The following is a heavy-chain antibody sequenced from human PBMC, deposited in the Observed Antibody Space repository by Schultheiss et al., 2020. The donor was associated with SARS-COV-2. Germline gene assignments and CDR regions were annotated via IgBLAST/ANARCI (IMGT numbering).Heavy chain of an antibody. D-gene: IGHD2-2*01. CDR1: GFTFSSYA. CDR3: TRHTGGLGYCSSTSCYPNAFDI. J-gene: IGHJ3*02. V-gene: IGHV3-48*01. Sequence: GGSLRLSCAASGFTFSSYAMSWVRQAPGKGLEWVSYISSSSSTIYYADSVKGRFTISRDDSKNTAYLQMNSLKTEDTAVYYCTRHTGGLGYCSSTSCYPNAFDIWGQGTMVTVSS. CDR2: ISSSSSTI.